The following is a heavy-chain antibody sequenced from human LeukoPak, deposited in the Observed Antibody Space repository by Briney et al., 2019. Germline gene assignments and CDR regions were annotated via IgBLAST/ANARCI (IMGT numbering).Heavy chain of an antibody. CDR2: ISSSSTTI. CDR1: GFTFSNAW. Sequence: GGSLRLSCAASGFTFSNAWMSWVRQAPGKGLEWVSYISSSSTTIYYADSVKGRFTISRDNAKNSLYLQMNSLRAEDTAVYYCAREGYYSGMDVWGQGTTVTVSS. CDR3: AREGYYSGMDV. J-gene: IGHJ6*02. V-gene: IGHV3-48*01.